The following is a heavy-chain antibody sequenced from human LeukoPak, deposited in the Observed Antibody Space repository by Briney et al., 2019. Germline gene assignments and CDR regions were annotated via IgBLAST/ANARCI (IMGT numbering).Heavy chain of an antibody. CDR2: INHSGST. Sequence: SETLSLTCAVNGGSFSGYYWSWIRQPPGKGLEWIGEINHSGSTNYNPSLKSRVTISVDTSKNQFSLKLSSVTAADTAVYYCAREGTGSHSGREYYFDYWGQGTLVTVSS. CDR1: GGSFSGYY. D-gene: IGHD5-12*01. V-gene: IGHV4-34*01. CDR3: AREGTGSHSGREYYFDY. J-gene: IGHJ4*02.